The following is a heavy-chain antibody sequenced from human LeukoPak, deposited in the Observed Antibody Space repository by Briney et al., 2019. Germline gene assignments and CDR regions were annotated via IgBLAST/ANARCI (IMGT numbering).Heavy chain of an antibody. Sequence: SGTLSLTCTVSGGSISSYYWSWIRQPPGKGLEWIGYIYYSGSTNYNPSLKSRVTISVDTSKNQFYLKLSSVTAADTAVYYCARASRVGAQLDYWGQGTLVAVSS. CDR2: IYYSGST. J-gene: IGHJ4*02. V-gene: IGHV4-59*01. CDR3: ARASRVGAQLDY. D-gene: IGHD1-26*01. CDR1: GGSISSYY.